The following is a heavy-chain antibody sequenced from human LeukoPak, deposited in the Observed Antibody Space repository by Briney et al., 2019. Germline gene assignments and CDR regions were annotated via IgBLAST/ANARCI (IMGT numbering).Heavy chain of an antibody. D-gene: IGHD5-18*01. CDR3: ARDLIRGYSYGLDY. V-gene: IGHV3-30*02. J-gene: IGHJ4*02. Sequence: GGSLRLSCAASGFTFSSYGMHWVRQAPGKGLEWVAFIRYDGSNKYYADSVKGRFTISRDNSKNTLYLQMNSLRAEDTAVYYCARDLIRGYSYGLDYWGQGTLVTVSS. CDR2: IRYDGSNK. CDR1: GFTFSSYG.